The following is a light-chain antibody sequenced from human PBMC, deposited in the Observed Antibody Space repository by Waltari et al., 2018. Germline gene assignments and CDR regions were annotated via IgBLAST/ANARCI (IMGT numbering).Light chain of an antibody. CDR1: QSVSSN. V-gene: IGKV3-15*01. CDR2: GAS. CDR3: QQYNNWPPGRT. J-gene: IGKJ4*01. Sequence: EIVMTQSPATLSVSPGERATLACRASQSVSSNLAWYQPKPGQAPRLLIYGASTRATGIPARFSGSGSGTEFTLTISSLQSEDFAVYYCQQYNNWPPGRTFGGGTKVEIK.